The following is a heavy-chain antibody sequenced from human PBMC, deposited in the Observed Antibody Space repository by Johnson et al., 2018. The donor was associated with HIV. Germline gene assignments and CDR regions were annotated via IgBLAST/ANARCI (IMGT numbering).Heavy chain of an antibody. D-gene: IGHD4-17*01. CDR2: IKQDGSDK. Sequence: VQLVESGGGVVQPGRSLRLSCAASGFTFSSYWMSWVRQAPGKGLEWVANIKQDGSDKYYVDSVTGRFTISIDNSKNTLYLQLNSLRAEDTALYYCARANSYGDYRAKAFDIWGQGTMVTFSS. V-gene: IGHV3-7*03. CDR3: ARANSYGDYRAKAFDI. CDR1: GFTFSSYW. J-gene: IGHJ3*02.